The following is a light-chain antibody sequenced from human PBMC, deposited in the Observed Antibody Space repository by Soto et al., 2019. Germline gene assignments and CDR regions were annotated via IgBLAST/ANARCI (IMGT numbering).Light chain of an antibody. Sequence: DIQMTQSPSSLSASVGDRVTITCRASQTSTTYLNWYQQKPGKAPQLLIYGASTLQSGVPSRFTGSGSGTDFTLTISSLQPEDFATYHCQQSHSTPWTFGQGTKVEIK. CDR3: QQSHSTPWT. CDR1: QTSTTY. J-gene: IGKJ1*01. CDR2: GAS. V-gene: IGKV1-39*01.